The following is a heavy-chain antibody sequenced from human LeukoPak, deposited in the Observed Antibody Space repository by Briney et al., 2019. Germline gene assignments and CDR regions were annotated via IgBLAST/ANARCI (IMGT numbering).Heavy chain of an antibody. CDR1: GFTFSTAW. Sequence: PGGSLRISCAASGFTFSTAWMSWVRQAPGKGLEWVGRIKSKNVGGTTEFTAPVKGRFTISRDDSKNTVYLQMNSLRTEDTAVYYCITVYYGSAMYWGQGALVTVSS. D-gene: IGHD3-10*01. CDR2: IKSKNVGGTT. V-gene: IGHV3-15*01. CDR3: ITVYYGSAMY. J-gene: IGHJ4*02.